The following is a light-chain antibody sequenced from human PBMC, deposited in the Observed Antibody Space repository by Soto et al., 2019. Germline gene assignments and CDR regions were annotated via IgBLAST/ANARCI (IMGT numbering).Light chain of an antibody. V-gene: IGKV3-20*01. Sequence: EIVLTQSPGTLSLSPGERATLSCRASQSVFSNYLVWYHQKPGQAPRLLIYGASTRASGTPDRFSGSGSGTDFTLTISRLEPEDFAVYYCQQYGSSPAITFGGGTKVEIK. CDR3: QQYGSSPAIT. CDR2: GAS. J-gene: IGKJ4*01. CDR1: QSVFSNY.